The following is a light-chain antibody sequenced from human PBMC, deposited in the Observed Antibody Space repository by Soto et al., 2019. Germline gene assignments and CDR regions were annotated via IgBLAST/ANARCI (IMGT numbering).Light chain of an antibody. V-gene: IGKV3-20*01. CDR1: QRVRDSY. Sequence: EVVLTQSPCTLSLSPWERSTLSFRASQRVRDSYLAWYQQKPGQTPSLLVYGASSRATGIPDRFSGSGSGADFTLIISRLEPEDFAVYYCQQYGSSPLTFGGGTKVDIK. J-gene: IGKJ4*01. CDR2: GAS. CDR3: QQYGSSPLT.